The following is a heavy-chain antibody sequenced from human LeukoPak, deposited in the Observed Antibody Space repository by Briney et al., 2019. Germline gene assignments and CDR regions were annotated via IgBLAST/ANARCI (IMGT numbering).Heavy chain of an antibody. D-gene: IGHD3-22*01. CDR3: ARGSGYLVY. CDR1: GASISSYY. J-gene: IGHJ4*02. CDR2: IYYSRST. V-gene: IGHV4-59*01. Sequence: SETLSLTCTVSGASISSYYWSWIRQPPGKGLEWIGYIYYSRSTNYNPSLKSRVTISVDTSKNQFSLKLSSVTAADTAMYYCARGSGYLVYWGQGTLVTVSS.